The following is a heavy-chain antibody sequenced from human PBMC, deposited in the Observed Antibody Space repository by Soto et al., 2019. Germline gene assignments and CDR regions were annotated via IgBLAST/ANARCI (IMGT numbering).Heavy chain of an antibody. V-gene: IGHV4-59*01. D-gene: IGHD2-8*01. J-gene: IGHJ4*02. CDR2: ISYSGNT. CDR3: ARAPMVLSRSYFDS. Sequence: QSLACTVSGRSISIFYWSWIRQPPGKGLEWIGYISYSGNTNYNPSLKSRVSISVDTSKNQLSLNLTSVTAADTAVYYCARAPMVLSRSYFDSWGQGTPVTVPS. CDR1: GRSISIFY.